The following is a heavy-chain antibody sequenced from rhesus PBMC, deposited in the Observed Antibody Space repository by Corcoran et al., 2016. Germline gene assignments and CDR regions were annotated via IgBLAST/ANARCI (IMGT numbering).Heavy chain of an antibody. J-gene: IGHJ4*01. D-gene: IGHD3-3*01. V-gene: IGHV4-93*02. Sequence: QVQLQESGPAVVKPSETLSLTCAVSGGSISSSYWWTWIRQSPGKGLEWMGGIYVKSGGSEYNPSLKSRVTRAIDTSKNQFSLKLTSVTVADTAVYFCVRRDFWSGHCDSWGQGVLVTVSS. CDR2: IYVKSGGS. CDR1: GGSISSSYW. CDR3: VRRDFWSGHCDS.